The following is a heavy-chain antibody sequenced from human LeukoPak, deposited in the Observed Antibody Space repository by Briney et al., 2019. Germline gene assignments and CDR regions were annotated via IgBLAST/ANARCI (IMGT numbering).Heavy chain of an antibody. CDR3: ARDLRLHPHLYYFDY. D-gene: IGHD5-24*01. Sequence: GASVKVSCKASGYTFTSYGISWVRQAPGQGLEWMGWISAYNGNTNYAQKLQGRVTMTTDTSTSTAYMELRSLRSDDTAVYYCARDLRLHPHLYYFDYWGQGTLVTVSS. CDR2: ISAYNGNT. V-gene: IGHV1-18*01. CDR1: GYTFTSYG. J-gene: IGHJ4*02.